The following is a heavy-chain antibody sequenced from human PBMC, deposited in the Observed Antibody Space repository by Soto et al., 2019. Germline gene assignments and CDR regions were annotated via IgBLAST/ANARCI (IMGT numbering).Heavy chain of an antibody. V-gene: IGHV3-30*18. J-gene: IGHJ6*02. D-gene: IGHD6-19*01. CDR2: ISYDGSEK. CDR3: AKGYEVSPPVASGWYSNYFYGVDV. Sequence: PLRLSCGASGFSFSKYGMHLVRQAPGEGLEWLSLISYDGSEKWYAESVKGRFTISRDNSKNTLYLQMNSLRGDDTAVYYCAKGYEVSPPVASGWYSNYFYGVDVWGRGTTVTVSS. CDR1: GFSFSKYG.